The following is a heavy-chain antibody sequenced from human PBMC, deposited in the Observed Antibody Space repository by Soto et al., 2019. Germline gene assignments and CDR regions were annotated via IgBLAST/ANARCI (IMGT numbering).Heavy chain of an antibody. CDR2: INPSGGST. CDR3: ARDGPQLAYCGGDCYSPVFDY. J-gene: IGHJ4*02. D-gene: IGHD2-21*02. Sequence: ASVKVTCKASGYTSTSYYMHWVRRAPGQGLEWMGIINPSGGSTSYAQKFQGRVTMTRDTSTSTVYMELSSLRSEDTAVYYCARDGPQLAYCGGDCYSPVFDYWGQGTLVTVSS. V-gene: IGHV1-46*01. CDR1: GYTSTSYY.